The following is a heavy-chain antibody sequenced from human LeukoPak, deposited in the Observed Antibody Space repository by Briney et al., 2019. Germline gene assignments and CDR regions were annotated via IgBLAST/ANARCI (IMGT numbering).Heavy chain of an antibody. CDR2: ISAYNGNT. CDR1: GYAFTSYG. Sequence: ASVKVSCKASGYAFTSYGISWVRQAPGQGLEWMGWISAYNGNTNYAQKLQGRVTMTTDTSTSTAYMELRSLRSDDTAVYYCARDPCVKIQLCYYYYMDVWGKGTTVTISS. CDR3: ARDPCVKIQLCYYYYMDV. D-gene: IGHD5-18*01. V-gene: IGHV1-18*01. J-gene: IGHJ6*03.